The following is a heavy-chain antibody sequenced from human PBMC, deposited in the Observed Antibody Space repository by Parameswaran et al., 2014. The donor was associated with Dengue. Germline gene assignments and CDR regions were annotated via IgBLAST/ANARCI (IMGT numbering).Heavy chain of an antibody. CDR1: GGSISSSSYY. Sequence: ASETLSLTCTVSGGSISSSSYYWGWIRQPPGKGLEWIGSIYYSGSTYYNPSLKSRVTISIDTSKNQFSLKLSSVTAADTAVYYCARSRGYQRLTPFDYWGQGTLVTVSS. CDR2: IYYSGST. V-gene: IGHV4-39*01. J-gene: IGHJ4*02. D-gene: IGHD5-12*01. CDR3: ARSRGYQRLTPFDY.